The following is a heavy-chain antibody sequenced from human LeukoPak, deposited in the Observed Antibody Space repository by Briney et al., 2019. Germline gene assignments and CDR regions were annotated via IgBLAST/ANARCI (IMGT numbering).Heavy chain of an antibody. CDR1: GFTFSSYA. D-gene: IGHD2-21*01. J-gene: IGHJ6*02. CDR2: ISYDGSNK. V-gene: IGHV3-30-3*01. Sequence: PGGSLRLSCAASGFTFSSYAMHWVRQAPGKGLEWVAVISYDGSNKYYADSVKGRFTISRDNSKNTLYLQMNSLRAEDTAVYYCAREGGEYYYVMDVGGQGTRATVS. CDR3: AREGGEYYYVMDV.